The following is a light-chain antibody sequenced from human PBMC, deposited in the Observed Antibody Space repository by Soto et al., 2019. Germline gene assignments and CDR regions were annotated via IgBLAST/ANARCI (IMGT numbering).Light chain of an antibody. Sequence: TQPASTSRSPGLAIIVSGARTRGDFGRYRDVSCYQQGPGTAPHLMTYHLGDRPPGVSNRSSGSTSGNTAYLTISGLQAQADADYYCSSYTSRSPYTYVFGTATKDTVL. CDR3: SSYTSRSPYTYV. CDR2: HLG. J-gene: IGLJ1*01. CDR1: RGDFGRYRD. V-gene: IGLV2-14*01.